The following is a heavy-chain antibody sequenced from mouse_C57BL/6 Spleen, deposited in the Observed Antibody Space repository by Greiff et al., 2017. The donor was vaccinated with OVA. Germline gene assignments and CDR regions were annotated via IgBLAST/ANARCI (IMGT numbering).Heavy chain of an antibody. Sequence: VQLQQSGPELVKPGDSVKISCKASGYSFTGYFMNWVMQSHGKSLEWIGRINPYNGDTFYNQKFKGKATLTVDKSSSTAHMELRSLTSEDSAVYYCARSIYYGTPYFDVWGTGTTVTVSS. CDR2: INPYNGDT. V-gene: IGHV1-20*01. CDR3: ARSIYYGTPYFDV. J-gene: IGHJ1*03. CDR1: GYSFTGYF. D-gene: IGHD1-1*01.